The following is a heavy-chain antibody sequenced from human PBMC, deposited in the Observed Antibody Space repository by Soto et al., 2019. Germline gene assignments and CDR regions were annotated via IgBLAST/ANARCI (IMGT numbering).Heavy chain of an antibody. V-gene: IGHV3-11*01. CDR2: ISSSGYTI. Sequence: QVQLVESGGGLVKPGGSLRLSCAASGFTFSDYYISWIRQAPGKGLEWVSYISSSGYTIYYADSVKGRFTISRDNAKNSLYLQMNSLRAEDTAVYYCARVERGITIFGVVIPPFDYWGQGTLVTVSS. D-gene: IGHD3-3*01. CDR3: ARVERGITIFGVVIPPFDY. CDR1: GFTFSDYY. J-gene: IGHJ4*02.